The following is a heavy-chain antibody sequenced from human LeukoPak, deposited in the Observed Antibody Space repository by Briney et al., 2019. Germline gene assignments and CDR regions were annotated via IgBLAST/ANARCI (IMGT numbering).Heavy chain of an antibody. CDR2: IYTSGST. D-gene: IGHD3-9*01. J-gene: IGHJ6*03. Sequence: KPSQTLSLTCTVSGGSISSGSYYWGWIRQPAGKGLEWIGRIYTSGSTNYNPSLKSRVTISVDTSKNQFSLKLSSVTAADTAVYYCARDRYDILTGSQGNYYYYYMDVWGKGTTVTVSS. CDR1: GGSISSGSYY. CDR3: ARDRYDILTGSQGNYYYYYMDV. V-gene: IGHV4-61*02.